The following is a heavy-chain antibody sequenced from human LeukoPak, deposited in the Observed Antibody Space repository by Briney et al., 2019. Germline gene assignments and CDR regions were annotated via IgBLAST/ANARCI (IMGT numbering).Heavy chain of an antibody. CDR3: ARGGTPFDYYYYMDV. J-gene: IGHJ6*03. CDR2: ISGSSSYI. V-gene: IGHV3-21*01. Sequence: GGSLRLSCAASGFIVSSNYMSWVRQAPGKGLEWVSSISGSSSYIYYADSVKGRFTISRDNAKNTLYLQVDSLRAEDTAVYYCARGGTPFDYYYYMDVWGKGTTVTVSS. D-gene: IGHD2-15*01. CDR1: GFIVSSNY.